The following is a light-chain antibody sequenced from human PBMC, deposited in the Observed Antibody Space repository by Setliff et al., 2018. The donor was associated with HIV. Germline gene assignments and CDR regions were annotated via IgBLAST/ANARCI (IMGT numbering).Light chain of an antibody. J-gene: IGLJ3*02. Sequence: QSVLTQPASVSGSPGQSITISCTGTSSDVGGYEFVSWYQLHPGKAPKLMIYDINKRSSGVSNRFSGSKSGDTASLTISGLQAEDEADYFCSSYTSSSTCLVFGGGTKGTVL. CDR3: SSYTSSSTCLV. CDR1: SSDVGGYEF. CDR2: DIN. V-gene: IGLV2-14*03.